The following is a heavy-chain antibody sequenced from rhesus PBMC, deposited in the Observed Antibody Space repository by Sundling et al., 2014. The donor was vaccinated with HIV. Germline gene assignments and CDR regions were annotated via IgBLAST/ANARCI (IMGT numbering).Heavy chain of an antibody. CDR3: VRHRGYCTSGSCYVLDCDV. CDR1: GDSIRSTF. Sequence: QVQLQESGPGLVKPSETLSLTCAVSGDSIRSTFWSWIRQPPGKGLEWIGHISGSAGNTDYNPSLKSRVTISTDTSKNQFSLKLSSVTAADTAVYYCVRHRGYCTSGSCYVLDCDVWGQGALVTVSS. CDR2: ISGSAGNT. V-gene: IGHV4-173*01. D-gene: IGHD2-2*01. J-gene: IGHJ1*01.